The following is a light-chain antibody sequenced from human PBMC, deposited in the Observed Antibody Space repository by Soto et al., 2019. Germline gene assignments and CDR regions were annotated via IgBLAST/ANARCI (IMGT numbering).Light chain of an antibody. CDR3: AAWDDSLMGV. CDR1: SSNIGSNT. CDR2: SNN. V-gene: IGLV1-44*01. Sequence: QAVVTQPPSASGTPGQRVTISCSGSSSNIGSNTVNWYQQLPGTAPKLLIYSNNQRPSGVPDRFSGSKSGTSASLAISGLQSEDEADYYCAAWDDSLMGVFGGGTKLT. J-gene: IGLJ2*01.